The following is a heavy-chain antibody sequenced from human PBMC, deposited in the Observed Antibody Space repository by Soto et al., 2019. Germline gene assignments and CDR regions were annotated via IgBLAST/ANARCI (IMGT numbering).Heavy chain of an antibody. D-gene: IGHD3-16*01. CDR2: VYWDDDK. J-gene: IGHJ4*02. V-gene: IGHV2-5*02. CDR1: GFSLNTRDVG. CDR3: AHCRGGVASF. Sequence: QITLNESGPALVKPTQTLTLTCTFSGFSLNTRDVGVGWIRQPPGKALEWLGVVYWDDDKTYSPSLKSRLTVTKDTPTNQVVLRMTKMAPVDTATYYCAHCRGGVASFWGEGTLVTVSS.